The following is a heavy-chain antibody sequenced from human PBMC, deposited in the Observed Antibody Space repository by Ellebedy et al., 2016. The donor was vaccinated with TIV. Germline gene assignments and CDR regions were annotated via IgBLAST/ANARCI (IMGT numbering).Heavy chain of an antibody. J-gene: IGHJ3*02. CDR3: AKGRIVAPGRHDSFDI. V-gene: IGHV3-23*01. CDR2: ISGSGGAT. CDR1: GFTFSSYG. Sequence: ETLSLTCAASGFTFSSYGMSWVRQAPGKGPEWVSAISGSGGATVYADSVKGRFTISRDNSKNTLYMQMNSLRAEDTAVYYCAKGRIVAPGRHDSFDIWGQGTMVTVSS. D-gene: IGHD2-2*01.